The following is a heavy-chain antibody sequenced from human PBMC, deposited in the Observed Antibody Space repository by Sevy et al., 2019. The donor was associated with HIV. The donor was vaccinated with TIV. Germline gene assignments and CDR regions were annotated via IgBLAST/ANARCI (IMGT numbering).Heavy chain of an antibody. V-gene: IGHV4-59*01. CDR3: AREGGTVSTQAGFDY. CDR2: IYYSGST. J-gene: IGHJ4*02. Sequence: SETLSLTCTVSGGSISSYYWSWIRQPPGKGLEWIGYIYYSGSTNYNPSLKSRVTISVDTSKNQFSLKLSSVTAADTAVYYCAREGGTVSTQAGFDYWGQGTLVTVSS. CDR1: GGSISSYY. D-gene: IGHD1-1*01.